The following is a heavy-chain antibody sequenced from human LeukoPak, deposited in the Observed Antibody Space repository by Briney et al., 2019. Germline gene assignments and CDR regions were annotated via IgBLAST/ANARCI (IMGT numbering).Heavy chain of an antibody. V-gene: IGHV3-21*04. CDR3: ARASPSFNSGFDY. CDR1: EFTFSSCN. J-gene: IGHJ4*02. Sequence: GGSLRLSCAASEFTFSSCNMNWVRQAPGKGLEWVSSISSSSDYIYYAGSVKGRFTISRDNSKNTLYLQMNSLRAEDTAVYYCARASPSFNSGFDYWGQGTLVTVSS. CDR2: ISSSSDYI. D-gene: IGHD1-26*01.